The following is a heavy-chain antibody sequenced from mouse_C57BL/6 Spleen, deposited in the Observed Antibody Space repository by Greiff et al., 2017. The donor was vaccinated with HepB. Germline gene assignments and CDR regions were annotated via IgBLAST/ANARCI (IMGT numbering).Heavy chain of an antibody. V-gene: IGHV1-50*01. CDR2: IDPSDSYT. CDR3: ARSGTYG. CDR1: GYTFTSYW. J-gene: IGHJ3*01. D-gene: IGHD1-1*01. Sequence: QVQLQQPGAELVKPGASVKLSCKASGYTFTSYWMQWVKQRPGQGLEWIGEIDPSDSYTNYNQKFKGKATLTVDTSSSTAYMQLSSLTSEDSAVYYCARSGTYGWGQGTLVTVSA.